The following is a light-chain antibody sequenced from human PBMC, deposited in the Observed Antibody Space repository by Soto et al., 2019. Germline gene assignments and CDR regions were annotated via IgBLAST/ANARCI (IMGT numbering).Light chain of an antibody. CDR3: QQYNSYSTWT. CDR2: GAS. V-gene: IGKV3-20*01. J-gene: IGKJ1*01. CDR1: QSLDSRF. Sequence: ESVLTQSPGTLSLSPGERATLSCTASQSLDSRFLAWYQQKPGQAPRLLISGASSRAAGIPDRFSGSGSGTDFTLTISRLEPEDFATYYCQQYNSYSTWTFGQGTKVEIK.